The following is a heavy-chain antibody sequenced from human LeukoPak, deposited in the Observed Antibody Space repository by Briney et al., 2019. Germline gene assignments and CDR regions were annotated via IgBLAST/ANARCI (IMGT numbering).Heavy chain of an antibody. CDR3: ASEGHDAFDI. V-gene: IGHV3-30-3*01. Sequence: GGSLRLSCAASGFTFSSYAMHWVRQAPGKGLEWVAVISYDGSNKYYADSVKGRFTISRDTSKNTLYLQMNSLRAEDTAVYYCASEGHDAFDIWGQGTMVTVSS. J-gene: IGHJ3*02. CDR2: ISYDGSNK. D-gene: IGHD3-10*01. CDR1: GFTFSSYA.